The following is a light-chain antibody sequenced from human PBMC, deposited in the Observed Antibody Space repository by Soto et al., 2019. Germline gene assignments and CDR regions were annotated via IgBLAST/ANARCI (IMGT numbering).Light chain of an antibody. V-gene: IGKV2-24*01. Sequence: DIVMTQTPLSSPVTLGQPASISCRSSQSLVHGDGNTYLSWLQQRPGQPPRLLIYKIPNRFSGVPDRFSGSGAGTDFTLKISRVEAEDVGVYYCLQATQFPLTFGQGTKVEIK. CDR3: LQATQFPLT. J-gene: IGKJ1*01. CDR2: KIP. CDR1: QSLVHGDGNTY.